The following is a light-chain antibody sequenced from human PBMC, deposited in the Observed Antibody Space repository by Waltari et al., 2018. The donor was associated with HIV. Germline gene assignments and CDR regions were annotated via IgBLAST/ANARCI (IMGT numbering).Light chain of an antibody. CDR2: RVN. V-gene: IGLV1-47*01. CDR1: SANIGNT. CDR3: AAWDDILSGWV. Sequence: QSVLTQPPSASGAPGQRVTISCSGSSANIGNTVYWYQQLHGTAPKVLIYRVNNRPSGVPERFSGSRSCTSASLDVSGLRSEDEANYICAAWDDILSGWVFGVGTKLTVL. J-gene: IGLJ3*02.